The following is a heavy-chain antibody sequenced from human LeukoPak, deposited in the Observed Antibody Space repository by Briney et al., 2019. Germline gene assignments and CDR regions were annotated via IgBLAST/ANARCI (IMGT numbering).Heavy chain of an antibody. Sequence: PGTSLRLSCAASGFTFSSYAMHWVRQAPGKGLEWVAVISYDGSNKYYADSVKGRFTISRDNSKNTLYLQMNSLRAEDTAVYYCARGGLEVGATGDAFDIWGQGTMVTVSS. CDR2: ISYDGSNK. D-gene: IGHD1-26*01. CDR3: ARGGLEVGATGDAFDI. V-gene: IGHV3-30-3*01. CDR1: GFTFSSYA. J-gene: IGHJ3*02.